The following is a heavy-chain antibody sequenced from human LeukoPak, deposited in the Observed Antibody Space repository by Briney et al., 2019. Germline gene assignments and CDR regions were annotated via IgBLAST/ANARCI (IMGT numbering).Heavy chain of an antibody. Sequence: GGSLRLSCASSVFTFSSYAMSWVRQAPGKGLEWVSAISGSGGSTYYADSVKGRFTISRDNSKNTLYLQMNSLSAEDTAVYYCAKRGNPTVGHHYLDVWGKGTTVSVSS. V-gene: IGHV3-23*01. CDR2: ISGSGGST. CDR1: VFTFSSYA. J-gene: IGHJ6*03. D-gene: IGHD1-1*01. CDR3: AKRGNPTVGHHYLDV.